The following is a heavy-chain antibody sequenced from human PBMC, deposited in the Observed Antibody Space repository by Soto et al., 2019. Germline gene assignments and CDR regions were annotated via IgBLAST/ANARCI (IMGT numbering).Heavy chain of an antibody. CDR1: GGTFSSYT. CDR3: AMEYCSATSCYKDY. D-gene: IGHD2-2*02. Sequence: QVQLVQSGAEVKKPGSSVKVSCKASGGTFSSYTISWVRQAPGQGLEWMGRIIPILGIANYAQKFQGRVTLTAEKSTSTAYMEQSSLRSEDTAVYYCAMEYCSATSCYKDYWGQGTLVTVSS. J-gene: IGHJ4*02. CDR2: IIPILGIA. V-gene: IGHV1-69*02.